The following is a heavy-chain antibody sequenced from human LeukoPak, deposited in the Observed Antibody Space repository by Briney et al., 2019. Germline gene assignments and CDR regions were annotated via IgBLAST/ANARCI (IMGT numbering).Heavy chain of an antibody. D-gene: IGHD2-15*01. J-gene: IGHJ4*02. V-gene: IGHV4-59*01. CDR2: IYYSGST. CDR3: ARDKDTTGLDY. Sequence: PSETLSLTCTVSGGSISSYYWSWIRQPPGKGLEWIGYIYYSGSTNYNPSLKSRVTISVDTSKNQFSLKLSSVTAADTAVYYCARDKDTTGLDYWGQGTLVTVSS. CDR1: GGSISSYY.